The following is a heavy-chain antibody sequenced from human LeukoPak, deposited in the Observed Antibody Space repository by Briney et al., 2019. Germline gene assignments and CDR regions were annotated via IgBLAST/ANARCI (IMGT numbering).Heavy chain of an antibody. CDR1: GFTLSSYT. D-gene: IGHD2/OR15-2a*01. CDR3: AKSCNSGNCYYNY. Sequence: GGSLRLSCTASGFTLSSYTMSWVRQAPGKGLEWVSGISGSGSSTYYADSVKGRFTTSRDNSENTLSLQMNSLRADDTAIYYCAKSCNSGNCYYNYWGQGTLVTVSS. V-gene: IGHV3-23*01. CDR2: ISGSGSST. J-gene: IGHJ4*02.